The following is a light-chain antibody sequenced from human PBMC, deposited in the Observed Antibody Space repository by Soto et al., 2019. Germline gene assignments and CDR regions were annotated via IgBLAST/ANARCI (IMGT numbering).Light chain of an antibody. CDR2: EVS. V-gene: IGLV2-14*01. J-gene: IGLJ2*01. CDR1: SSDVGAYDF. Sequence: QSALTQPASVSGSPGQSITISCSGTSSDVGAYDFVSWYQXHPGKAPKLMIFEVSHRPSGVSHRFSGSKSGNMASLTISGLQAEDEADYYCSAYTASSALVVXGGGTKLTVL. CDR3: SAYTASSALVV.